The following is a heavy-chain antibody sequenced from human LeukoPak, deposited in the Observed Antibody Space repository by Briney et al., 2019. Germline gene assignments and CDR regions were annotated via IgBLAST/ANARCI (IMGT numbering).Heavy chain of an antibody. J-gene: IGHJ4*02. CDR2: IYYSGST. CDR1: GGSLSSYY. D-gene: IGHD2-21*02. CDR3: TRDVYCGGDCSYFDS. Sequence: SETLSLTCTVSGGSLSSYYWSWIRQPPGKELECIGYIYYSGSTNYNPSLKSRVTISVDTSKNQFSLKLSSVTAADTAVYYCTRDVYCGGDCSYFDSWGQGTLVSVSS. V-gene: IGHV4-59*01.